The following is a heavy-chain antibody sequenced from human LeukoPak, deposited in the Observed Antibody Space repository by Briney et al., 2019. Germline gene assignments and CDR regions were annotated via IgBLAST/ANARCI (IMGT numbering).Heavy chain of an antibody. Sequence: GGSLRLSCAASGFTLSSYSMNWVRQAPGKGLEWVSYITGSSSTISYADSVKGRFTISRDNARNSLYLQMSSLRAEDTAVYYCATDRHWAFDYWGQGTLVTVSS. CDR1: GFTLSSYS. J-gene: IGHJ4*02. CDR2: ITGSSSTI. V-gene: IGHV3-48*01. D-gene: IGHD3-16*01. CDR3: ATDRHWAFDY.